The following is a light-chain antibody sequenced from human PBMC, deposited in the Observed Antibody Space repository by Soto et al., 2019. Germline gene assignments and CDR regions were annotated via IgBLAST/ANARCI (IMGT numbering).Light chain of an antibody. V-gene: IGKV1-16*02. CDR2: AAS. J-gene: IGKJ4*01. Sequence: DIQMTQSPSSLSASVGDRVTITCRASQDISNYLGWFQQKPGKAPKSLSYAASSLQSGVPSKFSCSGSGTDFTLTISSLQPEDFATYYCHQYSSYPLTFGGGTKVEIK. CDR1: QDISNY. CDR3: HQYSSYPLT.